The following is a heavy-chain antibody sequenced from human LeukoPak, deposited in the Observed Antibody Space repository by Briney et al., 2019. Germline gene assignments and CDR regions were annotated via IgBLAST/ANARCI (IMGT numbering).Heavy chain of an antibody. Sequence: PSETLSLTCTVSGGSISSYYWSWIRQPPGKGLEWLGYIYYSGSTNYNPSLKSRVTISVDTSKNQFSLKLSSVTAADTAVYYCARVKDGYNFGQYYYYMDVWGKGTTVTVSS. CDR3: ARVKDGYNFGQYYYYMDV. CDR1: GGSISSYY. D-gene: IGHD5-24*01. CDR2: IYYSGST. J-gene: IGHJ6*03. V-gene: IGHV4-59*01.